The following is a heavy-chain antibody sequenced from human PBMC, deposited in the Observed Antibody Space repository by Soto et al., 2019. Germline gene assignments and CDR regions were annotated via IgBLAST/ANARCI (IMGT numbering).Heavy chain of an antibody. Sequence: PGESLKISCKGSGYRFTNYWIGWVRQMPGKGLEWMGVIYPGDSDTRYSPSFQGQVTISADKSISTAYLQWSSLKASDTAIYYCATTDIAYKIVGVHDAFDIWGQGTMVTVSS. D-gene: IGHD5-12*01. J-gene: IGHJ3*02. V-gene: IGHV5-51*01. CDR1: GYRFTNYW. CDR3: ATTDIAYKIVGVHDAFDI. CDR2: IYPGDSDT.